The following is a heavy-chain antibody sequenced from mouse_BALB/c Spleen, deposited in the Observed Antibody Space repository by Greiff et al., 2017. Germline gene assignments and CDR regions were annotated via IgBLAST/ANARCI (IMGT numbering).Heavy chain of an antibody. D-gene: IGHD2-4*01. J-gene: IGHJ4*01. CDR3: AREGYDYDEAYYYAMDY. CDR1: GFTFSSYA. CDR2: ISSGGST. Sequence: EVQLVESGGGLVKPGGSLKLSCAASGFTFSSYAMSWVRQTPEKRLEWVASISSGGSTYYPDSVKGRFTISRDNARNILYLQMSSLRSEDTAMYYCAREGYDYDEAYYYAMDYWGQGTSVTVSS. V-gene: IGHV5-6-5*01.